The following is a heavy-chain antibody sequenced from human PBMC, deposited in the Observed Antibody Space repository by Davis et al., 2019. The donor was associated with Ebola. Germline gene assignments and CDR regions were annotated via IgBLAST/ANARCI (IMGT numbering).Heavy chain of an antibody. Sequence: SVKVSCKASGGTFSSYAISWVRQAPGQGLEWMGGIIPIFGTANYAQKFQGRVTITADESTSTAYMELSSLRSEDTAVYYCARAVGATPPAGDVYYYGMDVWGQGTTVTVSS. CDR2: IIPIFGTA. CDR3: ARAVGATPPAGDVYYYGMDV. D-gene: IGHD1-26*01. CDR1: GGTFSSYA. J-gene: IGHJ6*02. V-gene: IGHV1-69*13.